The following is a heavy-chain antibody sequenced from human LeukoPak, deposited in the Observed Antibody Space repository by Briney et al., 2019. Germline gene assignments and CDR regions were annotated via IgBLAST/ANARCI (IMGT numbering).Heavy chain of an antibody. CDR1: GGSISSSSYY. CDR2: IYYSGST. Sequence: SETLSLTCTVSGGSISSSSYYWGWIRQPPGKGLEWIGSIYYSGSTYYNPSLKGRVTISVDTSKNQFSLKLSSVTAADTAVYYCASLVVITSGAFDIWGQGTMVTVSS. J-gene: IGHJ3*02. D-gene: IGHD3-22*01. CDR3: ASLVVITSGAFDI. V-gene: IGHV4-39*01.